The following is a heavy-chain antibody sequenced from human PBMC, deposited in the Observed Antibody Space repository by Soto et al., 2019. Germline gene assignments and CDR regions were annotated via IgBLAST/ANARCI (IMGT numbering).Heavy chain of an antibody. J-gene: IGHJ4*02. CDR3: ARGGGGRRDFWSGYGFDY. CDR2: ISYTGTT. V-gene: IGHV4-39*07. Sequence: PSETLSLTCTGSGVSITTTSRYWGWIRQSPGKGLEWIASISYTGTTYYNPSLKSRVTISVDTSKNQFSLKLSSVTAADTAVYYCARGGGGRRDFWSGYGFDYWGQGTLVTVSS. CDR1: GVSITTTSRY. D-gene: IGHD3-3*01.